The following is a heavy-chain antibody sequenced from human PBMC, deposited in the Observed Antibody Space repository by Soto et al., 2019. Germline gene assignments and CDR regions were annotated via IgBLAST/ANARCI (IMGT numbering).Heavy chain of an antibody. CDR1: GGSISSYY. D-gene: IGHD3-3*01. Sequence: SETLSLTCPVSGGSISSYYWSWIRQPPGKGLEWIGYIYYSGSTNYNPSLKSRVTISVDTSKNQFSLKLSSVTAADTAVYYCARIFRRGGPYYYYYGRDAGGQGTTVTVP. CDR3: ARIFRRGGPYYYYYGRDA. V-gene: IGHV4-59*01. J-gene: IGHJ6*02. CDR2: IYYSGST.